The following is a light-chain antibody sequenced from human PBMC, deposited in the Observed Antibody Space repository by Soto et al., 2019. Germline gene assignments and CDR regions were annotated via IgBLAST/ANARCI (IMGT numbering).Light chain of an antibody. Sequence: DIQMTQSPSSLSASVGDRVTITCQASQDIKDSLNWFQQKPGKAPKLLIYDASNLEPGVASRFSGSGSGTEFTFTIASLQPEDVATYYCQQYHNFPRTFGPGTKVDFK. V-gene: IGKV1-33*01. J-gene: IGKJ3*01. CDR1: QDIKDS. CDR3: QQYHNFPRT. CDR2: DAS.